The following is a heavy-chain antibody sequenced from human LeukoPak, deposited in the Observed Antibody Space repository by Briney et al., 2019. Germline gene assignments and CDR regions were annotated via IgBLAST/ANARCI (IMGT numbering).Heavy chain of an antibody. CDR1: GYIFTNYA. CDR2: INPNSGGT. CDR3: ARGVGCSSTSCYVYYYYYYMDV. Sequence: ASVKVSCKASGYIFTNYAISWVRQAPGQGLEWMGWINPNSGGTNYAQKFQGGVTMTRDTSISTAYMELSRLRSDDTAVYYCARGVGCSSTSCYVYYYYYYMDVWGKGTTVTVSS. V-gene: IGHV1-2*02. J-gene: IGHJ6*03. D-gene: IGHD2-2*01.